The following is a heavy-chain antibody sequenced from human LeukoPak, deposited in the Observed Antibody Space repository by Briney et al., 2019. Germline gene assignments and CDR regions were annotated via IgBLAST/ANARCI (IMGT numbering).Heavy chain of an antibody. D-gene: IGHD2-8*01. Sequence: PSETLSLTCAVSGGSVSSSGYYWSWIRQPPGKGLEWIAYIYYTGRTNYNPSLKSRVTISLATSNSQFSLKLSSVTAADTAVYYCARRIESLYYFDYWGQGTLVTVSS. J-gene: IGHJ4*02. CDR3: ARRIESLYYFDY. CDR1: GGSVSSSGYY. CDR2: IYYTGRT. V-gene: IGHV4-61*08.